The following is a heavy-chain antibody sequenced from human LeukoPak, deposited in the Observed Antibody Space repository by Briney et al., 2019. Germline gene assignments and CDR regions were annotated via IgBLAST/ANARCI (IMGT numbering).Heavy chain of an antibody. D-gene: IGHD6-19*01. CDR1: GYTFTSYD. CDR3: ARGLYLQRIAVAGTLGY. J-gene: IGHJ4*02. Sequence: GASVKVSCKASGYTFTSYDINWVRQATGQGLEWMGWMNPNSGNTGYAQKFQGRVTMTRNTSISTAYMELSSLRSEDTAVYYCARGLYLQRIAVAGTLGYRGQGTLVTVSS. CDR2: MNPNSGNT. V-gene: IGHV1-8*01.